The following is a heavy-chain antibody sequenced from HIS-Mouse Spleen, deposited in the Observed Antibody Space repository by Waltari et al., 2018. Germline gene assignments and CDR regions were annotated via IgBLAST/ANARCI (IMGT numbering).Heavy chain of an antibody. CDR2: IRWNSGSI. V-gene: IGHV3-9*01. Sequence: EVQLVESGGGLVQPGRSLRLSCAASGFTFDDYAMHWVRQAPGKGLEWVSGIRWNSGSIGYADSVKGRFTISRDNAKNSLYLQMNSLGAEDTALYYCAKDGRSLNYWGQGTLVTVSS. CDR3: AKDGRSLNY. CDR1: GFTFDDYA. J-gene: IGHJ4*02.